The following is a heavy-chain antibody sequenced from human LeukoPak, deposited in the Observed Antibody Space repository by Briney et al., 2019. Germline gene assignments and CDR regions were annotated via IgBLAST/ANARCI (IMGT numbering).Heavy chain of an antibody. CDR2: IYPNSGNT. D-gene: IGHD5-12*01. J-gene: IGHJ4*02. Sequence: ASVKVSCKASGYTFTDYYMHWVRQTPGQGLEWMAWIYPNSGNTNYAQKLQGRVTVTRDTSVSTAYMELSGLRSDDTAVYYCARLRGAYEPFDYWGQGTLVTVSS. CDR1: GYTFTDYY. V-gene: IGHV1-2*02. CDR3: ARLRGAYEPFDY.